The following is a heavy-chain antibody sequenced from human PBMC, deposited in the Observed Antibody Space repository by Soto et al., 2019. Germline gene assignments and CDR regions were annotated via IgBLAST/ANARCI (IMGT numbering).Heavy chain of an antibody. J-gene: IGHJ6*02. D-gene: IGHD3-9*01. CDR1: GFTFSSYW. V-gene: IGHV3-7*01. Sequence: EVQLVESGGGLVQPGGSLRLSCAASGFTFSSYWMSWVRQAPGKGLEWVANIKQDGSEKYYVDSVKGRFTISRDNAKNSLYLQMNSLRAGDTAVYYCARDSYYDILTGSGGLDVWGQGTTVTVSS. CDR2: IKQDGSEK. CDR3: ARDSYYDILTGSGGLDV.